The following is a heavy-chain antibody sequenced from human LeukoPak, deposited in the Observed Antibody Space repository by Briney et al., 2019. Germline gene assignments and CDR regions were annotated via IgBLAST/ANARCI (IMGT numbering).Heavy chain of an antibody. CDR2: IYYSGST. J-gene: IGHJ6*03. CDR1: GDSISSSSYY. D-gene: IGHD2-15*01. Sequence: SETLSLTCTVSGDSISSSSYYWGWIRQPPGKGLEWIGIIYYSGSTYSNPSLKSRVTISVDTSKNQFSLKLSSVTAADTAVYYCASFYCSGGSCYQYYYYYYMDVWGKGTTVTISS. V-gene: IGHV4-39*01. CDR3: ASFYCSGGSCYQYYYYYYMDV.